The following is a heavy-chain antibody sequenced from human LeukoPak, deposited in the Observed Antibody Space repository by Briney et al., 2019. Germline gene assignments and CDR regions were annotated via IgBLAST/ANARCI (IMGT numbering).Heavy chain of an antibody. CDR2: INAGNGNT. Sequence: ASVKVSCKASGYTFTSYAMHWVRQAPGQRLEWMGWINAGNGNTKYSQKFQGRVTITRDTSASTAYMELSSLRSEDTAVYYCARGIRYFDWFPYYFDYWGQGTLVTVSS. V-gene: IGHV1-3*01. CDR3: ARGIRYFDWFPYYFDY. J-gene: IGHJ4*02. CDR1: GYTFTSYA. D-gene: IGHD3-9*01.